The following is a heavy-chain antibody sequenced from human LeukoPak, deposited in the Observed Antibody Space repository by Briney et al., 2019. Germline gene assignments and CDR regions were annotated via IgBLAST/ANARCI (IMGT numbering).Heavy chain of an antibody. CDR3: ARDSIHRRTTPFDY. Sequence: FQGRVTMTTDTSTSTAYMELRSLRSDDTHVYYCARDSIHRRTTPFDYWGQGTLVTVSS. J-gene: IGHJ4*02. V-gene: IGHV1-18*01. D-gene: IGHD1-7*01.